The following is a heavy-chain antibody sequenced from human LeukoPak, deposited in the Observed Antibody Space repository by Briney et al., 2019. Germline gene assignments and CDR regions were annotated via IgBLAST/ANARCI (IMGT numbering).Heavy chain of an antibody. CDR3: AKDYCGGDCYSGWYFDL. Sequence: PGRSLRLSCAASGFTFDDYATHWVRQAPGKGLEWVSGISYNSDTIAYADSVKGRFTISRDNAKNSLYLQMNSLRAEDTALYYCAKDYCGGDCYSGWYFDLWGRGTLVTVSS. V-gene: IGHV3-9*01. D-gene: IGHD2-21*02. J-gene: IGHJ2*01. CDR1: GFTFDDYA. CDR2: ISYNSDTI.